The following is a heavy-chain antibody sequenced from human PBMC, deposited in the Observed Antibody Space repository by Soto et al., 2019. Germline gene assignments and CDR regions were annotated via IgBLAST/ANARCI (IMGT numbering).Heavy chain of an antibody. CDR3: ARDLGGSYGPFDY. CDR2: IWSDGSNK. V-gene: IGHV3-33*01. CDR1: GFTLNTNG. J-gene: IGHJ4*02. D-gene: IGHD5-18*01. Sequence: QVQLVESGGGVVQPGRSLRLSCAASGFTLNTNGMDWVRQAPGKGLEWVAVIWSDGSNKYYADSVKGRFTISRDNSKNTLYLQMNSLRAEDTAVYYCARDLGGSYGPFDYWGQGTLVTVSS.